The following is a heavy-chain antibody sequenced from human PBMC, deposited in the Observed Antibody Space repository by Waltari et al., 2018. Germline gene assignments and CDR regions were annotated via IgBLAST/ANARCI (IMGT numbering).Heavy chain of an antibody. CDR3: ARVYYDSSGYSYYFDY. J-gene: IGHJ4*02. CDR2: IYYSGST. D-gene: IGHD3-22*01. V-gene: IGHV4-31*03. CDR1: GGSISSGGYY. Sequence: QVQLQESGPGLVKPSQTLSLTCTVSGGSISSGGYYWRWIRQHPGKGLEWIGYIYYSGSTYYNPSLKSRVTLSVDTSKNQFSLKLSSVTAADTAVYYCARVYYDSSGYSYYFDYWGQGTLVTVSS.